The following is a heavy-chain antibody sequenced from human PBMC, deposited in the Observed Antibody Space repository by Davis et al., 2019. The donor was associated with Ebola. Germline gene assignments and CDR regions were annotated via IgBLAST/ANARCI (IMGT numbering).Heavy chain of an antibody. V-gene: IGHV4-61*01. CDR2: IYYSGTT. J-gene: IGHJ2*01. CDR3: ARRLAVAGTHWYFDL. D-gene: IGHD6-19*01. Sequence: SETLSLTCTVSGGSVSSGSYYCSWIRQPPVKGLEWIAYIYYSGTTNYNPSLKSRVTISVDTSKNQFSLKLSSVTAADTAVYYCARRLAVAGTHWYFDLWGRGTLVTVSS. CDR1: GGSVSSGSYY.